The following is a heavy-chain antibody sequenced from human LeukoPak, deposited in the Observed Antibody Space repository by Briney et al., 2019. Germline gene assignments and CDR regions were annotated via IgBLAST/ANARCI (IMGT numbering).Heavy chain of an antibody. CDR3: ARGDWSLYYFDY. V-gene: IGHV4-34*01. Sequence: KPSETLSLTCAVYGGSFSGYYWSWIRQPPGKGLEWIGEINHSGSTNYNPSLKSRVTISVDTSKNQFSLKLSSVTAADTAVYYCARGDWSLYYFDYWGQGTLVTVSS. J-gene: IGHJ4*02. D-gene: IGHD3/OR15-3a*01. CDR1: GGSFSGYY. CDR2: INHSGST.